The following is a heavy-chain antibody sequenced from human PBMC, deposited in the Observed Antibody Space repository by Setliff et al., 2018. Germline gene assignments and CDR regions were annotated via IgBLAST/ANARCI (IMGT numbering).Heavy chain of an antibody. V-gene: IGHV1-8*02. Sequence: ASVKVSCKASGYTFTSYDINWVRQATGQGLEWMGWMNPNSGNTGYAQKFQGRVTMTRNTSISTAYMDLSSLRFEDTAVYYCGRPLVGVTTGFENWGQGTLVTVSS. J-gene: IGHJ4*02. CDR3: GRPLVGVTTGFEN. D-gene: IGHD1-26*01. CDR2: MNPNSGNT. CDR1: GYTFTSYD.